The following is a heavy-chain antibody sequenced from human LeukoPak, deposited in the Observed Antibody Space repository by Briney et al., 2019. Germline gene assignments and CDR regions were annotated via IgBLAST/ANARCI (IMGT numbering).Heavy chain of an antibody. D-gene: IGHD3/OR15-3a*01. Sequence: SETLSLTCTVSGVSISSSNSYWGWIRQPPGKGLEWIGSIYYSGNTYYNASLKSRVTISIDTSKNQISLRLTSVTAADTAMYYCARQTGSGLFTLPGGQGTLVTVSS. J-gene: IGHJ4*02. CDR3: ARQTGSGLFTLP. V-gene: IGHV4-39*01. CDR2: IYYSGNT. CDR1: GVSISSSNSY.